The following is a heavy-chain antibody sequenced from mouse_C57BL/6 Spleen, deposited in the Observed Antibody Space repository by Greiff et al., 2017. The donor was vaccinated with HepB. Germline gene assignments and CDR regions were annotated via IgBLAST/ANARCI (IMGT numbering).Heavy chain of an antibody. V-gene: IGHV1-50*01. CDR2: IDPSDSYT. CDR3: ATYDYEGYFDY. J-gene: IGHJ2*01. Sequence: QVQLKQPGAELVKPGASVKLSCKASGYTFTSYWMQWVKQRPGQGLEWIGEIDPSDSYTNYNQKFKGKATLTVDTSSSTAYMQLSSLTSEDSAVYYCATYDYEGYFDYWGQGTTLTVSS. CDR1: GYTFTSYW. D-gene: IGHD2-4*01.